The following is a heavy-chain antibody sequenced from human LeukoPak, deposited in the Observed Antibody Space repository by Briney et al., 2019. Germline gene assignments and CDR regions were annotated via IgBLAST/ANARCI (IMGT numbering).Heavy chain of an antibody. CDR1: GXSIISSTYY. J-gene: IGHJ4*02. CDR2: VYYSGST. Sequence: SETLSLTCTVSGXSIISSTYYWGWIRQPPGKGLEWIGSVYYSGSTYYNPSLQSRVTISIDTSKSQFSLKLSSVTAADTAMYYCARHSGGIPVPAIRNFDYWGQGTLVTVSS. V-gene: IGHV4-39*01. D-gene: IGHD6-19*01. CDR3: ARHSGGIPVPAIRNFDY.